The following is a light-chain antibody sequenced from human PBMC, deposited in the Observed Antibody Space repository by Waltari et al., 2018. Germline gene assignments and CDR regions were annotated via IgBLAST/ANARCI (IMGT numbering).Light chain of an antibody. CDR1: SRGICGSDF. CDR2: DVN. J-gene: IGLJ2*01. CDR3: SSPSTNNVFV. V-gene: IGLV2-14*01. Sequence: QSALTPPAPLSASPGPSFPTPCTGTSRGICGSDFVSWYQHHPGRAPKVLIFDVNHRPSGIPDRFSGSKSGNTASLTISGLQAEDDADYYCSSPSTNNVFVFGGGTKVTVL.